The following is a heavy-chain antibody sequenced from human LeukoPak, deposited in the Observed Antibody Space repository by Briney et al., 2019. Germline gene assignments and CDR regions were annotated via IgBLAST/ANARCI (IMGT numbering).Heavy chain of an antibody. J-gene: IGHJ6*03. CDR1: GFTFDDYG. CDR3: ARALSNYVDYYFYYYMDV. CDR2: INWNGDST. D-gene: IGHD4-11*01. Sequence: PGGSLRLSCAASGFTFDDYGVSWVRQAPGKGLEWVSGINWNGDSTGYVNSVKGRFTISRDNAKNSLYLQMNSLRAEDTALYYCARALSNYVDYYFYYYMDVWGKGTTVTVSS. V-gene: IGHV3-20*04.